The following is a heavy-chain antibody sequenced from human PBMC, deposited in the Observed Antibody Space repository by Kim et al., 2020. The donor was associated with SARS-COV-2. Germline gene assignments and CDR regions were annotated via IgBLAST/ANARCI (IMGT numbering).Heavy chain of an antibody. V-gene: IGHV4-39*01. CDR2: IYYSGST. J-gene: IGHJ4*02. CDR1: GGSISSSSYY. CDR3: ATQTMVRGVMDY. D-gene: IGHD3-10*01. Sequence: SETLSLTCTVSGGSISSSSYYWGWIRQPPGKGLEWIGSIYYSGSTYYNPSLKSRVTISVDTSKNQFSLKLSSVTAADTAVYYCATQTMVRGVMDYWGQGTLVTVSS.